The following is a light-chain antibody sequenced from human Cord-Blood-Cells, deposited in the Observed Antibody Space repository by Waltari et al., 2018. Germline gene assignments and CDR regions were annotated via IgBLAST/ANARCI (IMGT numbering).Light chain of an antibody. CDR3: QQYGSSPFT. V-gene: IGKV3-20*01. CDR2: GAS. J-gene: IGKJ3*01. CDR1: QSVSSSY. Sequence: IVLTQSPGTLSLSPGERATLSCRASQSVSSSYLAWYQQKPGQASRLLIYGASSRATGIPDRFSGSGSGTDFTRTISRLEPEDFAVYYCQQYGSSPFTFGSGTKVDIK.